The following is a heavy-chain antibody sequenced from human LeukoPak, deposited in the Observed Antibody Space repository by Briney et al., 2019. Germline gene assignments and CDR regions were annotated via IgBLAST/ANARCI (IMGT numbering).Heavy chain of an antibody. CDR1: GGSISSYY. J-gene: IGHJ4*02. CDR2: IYYSGST. Sequence: PETLSLTCTVSGGSISSYYWSWIRQPPGKGLEWIGYIYYSGSTNYSPSLKSRVTISVDTSKNQFSLKLSSVTAADTAVYYCAREGGYCSSTSCYGQFDYWGQGTLVTVSS. D-gene: IGHD2-2*01. CDR3: AREGGYCSSTSCYGQFDY. V-gene: IGHV4-59*01.